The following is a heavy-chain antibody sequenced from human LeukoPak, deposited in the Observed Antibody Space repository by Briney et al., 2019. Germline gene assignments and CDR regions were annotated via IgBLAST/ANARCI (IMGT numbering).Heavy chain of an antibody. D-gene: IGHD5-18*01. Sequence: PSETLSLTCTVSGGSISGSSYYWGWIRQPPGKGLEWIGSIYYSGSTYYNPSLKSRVTISVDTSKNQFSLKLNSVTATDTAVYYCARHTILVGYSYDNFDYWGQGTLVTVSS. V-gene: IGHV4-39*01. CDR2: IYYSGST. CDR3: ARHTILVGYSYDNFDY. J-gene: IGHJ4*02. CDR1: GGSISGSSYY.